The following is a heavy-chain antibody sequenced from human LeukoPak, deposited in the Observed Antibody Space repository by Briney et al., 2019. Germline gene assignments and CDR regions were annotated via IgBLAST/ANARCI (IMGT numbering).Heavy chain of an antibody. J-gene: IGHJ3*02. CDR3: ARHFSLGAFDI. D-gene: IGHD3-16*01. V-gene: IGHV4-39*01. Sequence: SETLSLTCTVSGGSISNFWGWIRQPPGKGLEWIGSIHYTGNTYYNASLKSRVTMSVDMSKNQFSLKLSSMTAADTAVYYCARHFSLGAFDIWGQGTMVSVSS. CDR2: IHYTGNT. CDR1: GGSISNF.